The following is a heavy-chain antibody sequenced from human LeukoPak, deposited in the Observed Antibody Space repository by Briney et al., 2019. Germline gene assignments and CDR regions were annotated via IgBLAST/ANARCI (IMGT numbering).Heavy chain of an antibody. CDR2: INPNSGGT. CDR1: GATFGSHS. CDR3: ARGLVVVTAPRGWFDP. J-gene: IGHJ5*02. Sequence: GASVKVSCKASGATFGSHSISWVRQAPGQGLEWMGWINPNSGGTNYAQKFQGRVTMTRDTSISTAYMELSRLRSDDTAVYYCARGLVVVTAPRGWFDPWGQGTLVTVSS. D-gene: IGHD2-21*02. V-gene: IGHV1-2*02.